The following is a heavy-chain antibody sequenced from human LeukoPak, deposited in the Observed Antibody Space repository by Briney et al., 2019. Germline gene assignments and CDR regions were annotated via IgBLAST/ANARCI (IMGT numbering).Heavy chain of an antibody. CDR3: AREGLYDSGGYYPT. D-gene: IGHD3-22*01. CDR1: GGSISSSSYY. CDR2: IYYSGSI. J-gene: IGHJ5*02. Sequence: SETLSLTCTVSGGSISSSSYYWGWIRQPPGKGLEWIGSIYYSGSIYYNPPLKTRVNISVDTSKNQFSLKLTSVAAADTAVYYCAREGLYDSGGYYPTWGQGTLVTVSS. V-gene: IGHV4-39*02.